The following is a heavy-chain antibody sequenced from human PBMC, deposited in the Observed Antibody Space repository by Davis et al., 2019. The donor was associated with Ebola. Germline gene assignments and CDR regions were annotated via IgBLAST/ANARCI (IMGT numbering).Heavy chain of an antibody. Sequence: KVSCKDSGNSFTSHWIGWVRQMPGKGLEWMGIIYTGDSDTRYSPSFRGQVTISADNSITTAYLQWSALRASDTAMYYCATLRRTITGMDDAFDIWGQGTLVTVSS. D-gene: IGHD1-20*01. CDR1: GNSFTSHW. CDR3: ATLRRTITGMDDAFDI. J-gene: IGHJ3*02. V-gene: IGHV5-51*01. CDR2: IYTGDSDT.